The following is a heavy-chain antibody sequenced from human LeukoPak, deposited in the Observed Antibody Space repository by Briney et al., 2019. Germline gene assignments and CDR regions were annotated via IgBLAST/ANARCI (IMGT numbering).Heavy chain of an antibody. CDR1: GGTFSNSA. V-gene: IGHV1-69*13. D-gene: IGHD5-12*01. J-gene: IGHJ4*02. CDR3: ATYQSRWLPPFYYFDY. CDR2: IIPIFGTA. Sequence: SVKVSCKASGGTFSNSAISWVRQAPGQGLEWMGGIIPIFGTANYAQRFQGRVTITADESTTTAYMEVSSLRSEDTAVYYCATYQSRWLPPFYYFDYWGQGTLVTVSS.